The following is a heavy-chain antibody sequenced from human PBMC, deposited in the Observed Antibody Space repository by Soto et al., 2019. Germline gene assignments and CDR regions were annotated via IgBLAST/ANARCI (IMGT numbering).Heavy chain of an antibody. D-gene: IGHD3-22*01. CDR2: IYYSGNT. V-gene: IGHV4-30-2*01. Sequence: QLQLQESGSGLVKPSQTLSLTCTVSGGSISSGGYSWSWIRQPPGKGLEWIGYIYYSGNTYYNPSIKRRVTISVDRSKNQCSLKLSSVTAADTAVYYCARSYYYDRSPEYYFDYWGQGTLVTVSS. CDR3: ARSYYYDRSPEYYFDY. CDR1: GGSISSGGYS. J-gene: IGHJ4*02.